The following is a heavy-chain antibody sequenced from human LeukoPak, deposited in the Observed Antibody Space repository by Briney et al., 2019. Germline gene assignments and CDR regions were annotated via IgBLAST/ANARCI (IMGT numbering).Heavy chain of an antibody. J-gene: IGHJ3*02. Sequence: SVKDSCKASGGTFSSYAISWVRQAPGQGLEWMGGIIPIFGTANYAQKFQGRVTITADESTSTAYMELSSLRSEDTAVYYCAREEREYCGGDCNDAFDIWAQGTMVTVSS. CDR1: GGTFSSYA. D-gene: IGHD2-21*02. CDR3: AREEREYCGGDCNDAFDI. CDR2: IIPIFGTA. V-gene: IGHV1-69*13.